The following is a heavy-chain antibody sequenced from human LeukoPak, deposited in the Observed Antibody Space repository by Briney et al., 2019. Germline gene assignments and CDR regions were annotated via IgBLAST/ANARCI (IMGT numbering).Heavy chain of an antibody. CDR1: GGSISSYY. D-gene: IGHD3-22*01. CDR3: ARGYHDFSGYWLSYFDY. V-gene: IGHV4-59*01. CDR2: IYYSGST. Sequence: SETLSLTCTDSGGSISSYYWSWIRQPPGKGLEWIGNIYYSGSTNYNPSLKSRVTISVDTSKNQFSLKLNSVTAADTAVYYCARGYHDFSGYWLSYFDYWGQGTLVTVSS. J-gene: IGHJ4*02.